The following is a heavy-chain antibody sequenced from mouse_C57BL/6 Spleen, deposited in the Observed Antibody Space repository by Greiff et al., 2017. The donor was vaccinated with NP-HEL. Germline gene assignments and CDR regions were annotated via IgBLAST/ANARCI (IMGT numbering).Heavy chain of an antibody. V-gene: IGHV1-19*01. D-gene: IGHD2-4*01. J-gene: IGHJ2*01. CDR1: GYTFTDYY. CDR3: ARGYDYDGPHFDY. Sequence: EVQLVESGPVLVKPGASVKMSCKASGYTFTDYYMNWVKQSHGKSLEWIGVINPYNGGTSYNQKFKGKATLTVDKSSSTAYMELNSLTSEDSAVYYCARGYDYDGPHFDYWGQGTTLTVSS. CDR2: INPYNGGT.